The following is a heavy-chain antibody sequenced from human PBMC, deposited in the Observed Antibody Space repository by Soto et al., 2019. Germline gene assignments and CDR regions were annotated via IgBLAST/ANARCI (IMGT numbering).Heavy chain of an antibody. Sequence: SWTQSLNCTVSGGSISSYYWSCIRHPPGKGLEWIGHIYYSGSTNYNPSLKSRVTISVDTSKNQFSLKLSTVAAADTAVHDCARGPIRYGYGDNGFDSWGQGIRVTGSS. CDR3: ARGPIRYGYGDNGFDS. J-gene: IGHJ5*02. D-gene: IGHD5-18*01. CDR1: GGSISSYY. V-gene: IGHV4-59*01. CDR2: IYYSGST.